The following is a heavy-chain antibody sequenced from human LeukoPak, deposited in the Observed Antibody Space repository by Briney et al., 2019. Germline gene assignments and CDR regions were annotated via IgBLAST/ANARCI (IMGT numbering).Heavy chain of an antibody. J-gene: IGHJ4*02. CDR2: ISAYNGNT. D-gene: IGHD5-12*01. Sequence: ASVEVSCKGSGYTFSNYGISWVRPGPGQGLEWMGWISAYNGNTNYAQKLQGRVTMTTDTSTSTAYMELRSLRSDDTAVYYCASVGSGYDLDYWGQGTLVTVSS. V-gene: IGHV1-18*01. CDR1: GYTFSNYG. CDR3: ASVGSGYDLDY.